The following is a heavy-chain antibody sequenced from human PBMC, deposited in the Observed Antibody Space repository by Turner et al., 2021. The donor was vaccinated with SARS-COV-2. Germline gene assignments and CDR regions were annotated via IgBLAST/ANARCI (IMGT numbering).Heavy chain of an antibody. J-gene: IGHJ4*02. CDR2: ISYDGSNK. CDR3: AKETPYDSSGCFDY. CDR1: GFTFSSYG. D-gene: IGHD3-22*01. Sequence: QVQLVESGGGVVQTGRSLRLSCAASGFTFSSYGMHWVRQAPGKGLEWVAVISYDGSNKYYADSVKGRFTISRDNSKNTLYLQMNSLRAEDTAVYYCAKETPYDSSGCFDYWGQGTLVTVSS. V-gene: IGHV3-30*18.